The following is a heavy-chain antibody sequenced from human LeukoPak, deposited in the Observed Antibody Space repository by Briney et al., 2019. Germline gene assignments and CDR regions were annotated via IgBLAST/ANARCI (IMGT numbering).Heavy chain of an antibody. CDR2: IIPIFGTA. J-gene: IGHJ3*02. Sequence: GASVKVSCKASGGTFSSYAISWVRQAPGQGLEWMGGIIPIFGTANYAQKFQGRVTITADESTSTAYMELSSLRSEDTAVYYCARVYQLWSPADAFDTWGQGTMVTVSS. CDR3: ARVYQLWSPADAFDT. V-gene: IGHV1-69*13. D-gene: IGHD5-18*01. CDR1: GGTFSSYA.